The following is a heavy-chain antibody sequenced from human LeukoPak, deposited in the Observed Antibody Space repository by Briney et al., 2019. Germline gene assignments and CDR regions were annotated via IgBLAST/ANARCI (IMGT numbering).Heavy chain of an antibody. V-gene: IGHV4-59*01. D-gene: IGHD3-10*01. CDR3: ARPLMVRGVIRVDAFEI. Sequence: SETLSLTCSVSGGSISSSYWIWIRQPPGKGLEWIGYIYYSGNTNYNPSLKSRVTISVDASKNQFSLKLSSVTAADTAVYYCARPLMVRGVIRVDAFEIWGQGTMVTVSS. CDR2: IYYSGNT. CDR1: GGSISSSY. J-gene: IGHJ3*02.